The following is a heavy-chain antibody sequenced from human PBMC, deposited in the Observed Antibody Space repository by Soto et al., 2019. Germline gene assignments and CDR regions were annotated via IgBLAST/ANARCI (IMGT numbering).Heavy chain of an antibody. V-gene: IGHV5-10-1*01. J-gene: IGHJ4*01. CDR1: GYIFSTSL. D-gene: IGHD3-22*01. CDR3: ARSDYYDSGGYISAFDS. Sequence: GASLQISYKASGYIFSTSLMSWVRQMPGKGLEWMGRIDPSDSYSNYSPSFQGHVTFSADKSISTAYLQWSTLKASDTAMYYCARSDYYDSGGYISAFDSWGPGTLVTVSS. CDR2: IDPSDSYS.